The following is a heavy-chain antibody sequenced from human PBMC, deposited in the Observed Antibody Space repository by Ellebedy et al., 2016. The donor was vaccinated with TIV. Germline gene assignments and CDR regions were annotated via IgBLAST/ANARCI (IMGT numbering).Heavy chain of an antibody. D-gene: IGHD6-19*01. J-gene: IGHJ6*02. Sequence: AASVKVSCKASGGTFSSYAISWVRQAPGQGLEWMGRIIPILGIANYAQKFQGRVTITADKSTSTAYMELSSLRSEDTAVYYCARVVGSGWFFSYYYYGMDVWGQGTTVTVSS. CDR2: IIPILGIA. CDR1: GGTFSSYA. CDR3: ARVVGSGWFFSYYYYGMDV. V-gene: IGHV1-69*04.